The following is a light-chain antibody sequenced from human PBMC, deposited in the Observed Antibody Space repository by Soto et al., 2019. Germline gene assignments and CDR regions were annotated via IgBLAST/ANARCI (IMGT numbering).Light chain of an antibody. V-gene: IGLV1-44*01. CDR3: AAWNYSLYLRV. CDR2: SNN. Sequence: QSVLTQPPSASGTPGQRVTISCSGSSSNIGSNTVNWYQQLPGTAPKLLIYSNNQRPSGVPDRFSGSKSGTSASLAISGLQSEDVSNYYCAAWNYSLYLRVFGTVTNVTV. J-gene: IGLJ1*01. CDR1: SSNIGSNT.